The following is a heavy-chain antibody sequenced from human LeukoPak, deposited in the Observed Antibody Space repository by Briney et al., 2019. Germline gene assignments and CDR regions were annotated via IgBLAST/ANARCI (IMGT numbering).Heavy chain of an antibody. V-gene: IGHV3-21*01. CDR3: ARDFHVRYYDTGGY. J-gene: IGHJ4*02. D-gene: IGHD3-22*01. CDR1: AFSFRSYD. CDR2: ITTTGTKT. Sequence: PGGTLRLSCAASAFSFRSYDMTWVRQAPGKGPEWVSSITTTGTKTDYADSVKGRFTISRDNAKSSLYLQMNSLRAEDTAVYYCARDFHVRYYDTGGYWGQGTLVTVSS.